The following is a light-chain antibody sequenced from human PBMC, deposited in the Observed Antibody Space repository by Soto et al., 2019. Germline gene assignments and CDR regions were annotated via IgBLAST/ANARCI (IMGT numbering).Light chain of an antibody. CDR1: QSVLYSSNNKNY. CDR2: WAS. Sequence: DIVMTQSPDSLAVSLGERATVNCKSSQSVLYSSNNKNYLAWYQQKPGQPPKLLIYWASTRESWVPDRFSGSGSGTDFTLSIGSLQAEDVAVYYCQQYYSTPTFGGGTKGEI. V-gene: IGKV4-1*01. J-gene: IGKJ4*01. CDR3: QQYYSTPT.